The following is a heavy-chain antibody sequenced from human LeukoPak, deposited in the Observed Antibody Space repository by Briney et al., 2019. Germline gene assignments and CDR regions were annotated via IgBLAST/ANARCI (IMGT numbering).Heavy chain of an antibody. Sequence: GGSLRLSCVGSGFTFSSYWMLWVRQAPGKGLVWVSRINTDGSTTSYADSVKGRFTFSRDNAKNTLYLQMNSLRAEDTAVYYCARDSLRLRSDWGQGTLVTVSS. V-gene: IGHV3-74*01. CDR2: INTDGSTT. CDR1: GFTFSSYW. J-gene: IGHJ4*02. CDR3: ARDSLRLRSD. D-gene: IGHD5-12*01.